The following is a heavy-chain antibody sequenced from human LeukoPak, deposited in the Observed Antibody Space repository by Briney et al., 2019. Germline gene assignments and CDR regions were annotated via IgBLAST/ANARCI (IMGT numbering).Heavy chain of an antibody. CDR3: ARDVDDVLLWFGGKTTYYFDY. J-gene: IGHJ4*02. D-gene: IGHD3-10*01. CDR1: GFTFSSYS. V-gene: IGHV3-21*01. Sequence: GGSLRLSCAASGFTFSSYSMNWVRQAPGKGLEWVSSISISSSYIYYADSVKGRFTISRDNAKNSLYLQMNSLRAEDTAVYYCARDVDDVLLWFGGKTTYYFDYWGQGTLVTVSS. CDR2: ISISSSYI.